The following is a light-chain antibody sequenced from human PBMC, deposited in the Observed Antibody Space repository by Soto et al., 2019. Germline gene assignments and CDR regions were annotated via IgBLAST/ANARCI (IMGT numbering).Light chain of an antibody. CDR1: QSISSW. Sequence: DIQMTQSPSTLSASVGDRVTITCRASQSISSWLAWYQQKPGKAPKLLIYKASSLESGVPSRFSGSGSGTEFTLTISSLKPDHFAPYYGQQEKSDPWTFGQGTKVDIK. CDR2: KAS. V-gene: IGKV1-5*03. J-gene: IGKJ1*01. CDR3: QQEKSDPWT.